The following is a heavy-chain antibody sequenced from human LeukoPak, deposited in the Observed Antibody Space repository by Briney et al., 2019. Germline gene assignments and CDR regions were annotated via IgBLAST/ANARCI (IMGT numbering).Heavy chain of an antibody. CDR3: ARDDGPDY. V-gene: IGHV3-33*08. CDR1: GFTFSTYS. D-gene: IGHD2-8*01. CDR2: IWYDGSNK. J-gene: IGHJ4*02. Sequence: GGSLRLSCAASGFTFSTYSMNWVRQAPGKGLEWVTMIWYDGSNKYYGDSVKGRFTISRDNSKNTVYLQMNSLRVEDTAVYYCARDDGPDYWGQGTLVTVSS.